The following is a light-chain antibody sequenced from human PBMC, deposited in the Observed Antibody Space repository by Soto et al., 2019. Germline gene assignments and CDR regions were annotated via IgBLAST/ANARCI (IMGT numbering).Light chain of an antibody. V-gene: IGKV3-15*01. Sequence: EIVMPQSPATLSASPGERATLSCRASQFVSSYLAWYQQRPGQAPRLLIYDASTRAIGIPARFGGSGSGTEFTLTISSLQSEDFAVYYCQQYNDWPPQVTFGQGTKVDIK. CDR3: QQYNDWPPQVT. J-gene: IGKJ1*01. CDR2: DAS. CDR1: QFVSSY.